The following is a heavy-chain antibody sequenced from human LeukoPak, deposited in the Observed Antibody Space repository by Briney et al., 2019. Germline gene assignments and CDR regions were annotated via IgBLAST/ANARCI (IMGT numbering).Heavy chain of an antibody. J-gene: IGHJ5*02. CDR2: IKQDGSEK. V-gene: IGHV3-7*01. Sequence: GGSLRLSCAASGFTFSSYWMSWVCQAPGKGLEWVANIKQDGSEKYYVDSVKGRFTISRDNAKNSLYLQMNSLRAEDTAVYYCARDIVVDYTWFDPWGQGTLVTVSS. CDR3: ARDIVVDYTWFDP. CDR1: GFTFSSYW. D-gene: IGHD2-2*01.